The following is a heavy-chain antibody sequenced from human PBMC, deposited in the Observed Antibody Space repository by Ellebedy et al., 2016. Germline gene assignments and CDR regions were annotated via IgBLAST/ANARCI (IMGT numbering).Heavy chain of an antibody. J-gene: IGHJ6*02. Sequence: GESLKISXAASGLTFSSYAMSWVRQAPGKGLEWVSAISGSGGSTYYADSVKGRFTISRDNSKNTLYLQMNSLRAEDTAVYYCANSQRGMDVWGQGTTVTVSS. CDR1: GLTFSSYA. CDR3: ANSQRGMDV. CDR2: ISGSGGST. V-gene: IGHV3-23*01.